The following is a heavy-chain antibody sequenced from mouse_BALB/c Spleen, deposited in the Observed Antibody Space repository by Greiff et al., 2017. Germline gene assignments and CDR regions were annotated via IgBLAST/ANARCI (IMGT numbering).Heavy chain of an antibody. CDR2: ISDGGSYT. V-gene: IGHV5-4*02. J-gene: IGHJ4*01. CDR1: GFTFSDYY. Sequence: EVQLVESGGGLVKPGGSLKLSCAASGFTFSDYYMYWVRQTPEKRLEWVATISDGGSYTYYPDSVKGRFTISRDNAKNNLYLQMSSLKSEDTAMYYCARGGLRRGDAMDYWGQGTSVTVSS. CDR3: ARGGLRRGDAMDY. D-gene: IGHD2-4*01.